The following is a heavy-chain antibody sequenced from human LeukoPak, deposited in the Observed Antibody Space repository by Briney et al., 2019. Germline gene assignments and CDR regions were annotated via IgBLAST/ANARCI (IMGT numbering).Heavy chain of an antibody. J-gene: IGHJ3*02. D-gene: IGHD3-22*01. V-gene: IGHV1-8*01. CDR2: MNPNSGNT. CDR1: GYTFTSYD. Sequence: ASVKVSCKASGYTFTSYDINWVRQATGQGLEWMGWMNPNSGNTGYAQKFQGRVTMTRNTSISTAYMELSSLRSEDTAVYYCAREKDYYDSSGYYGPGAFDIWGQGTMVTVSS. CDR3: AREKDYYDSSGYYGPGAFDI.